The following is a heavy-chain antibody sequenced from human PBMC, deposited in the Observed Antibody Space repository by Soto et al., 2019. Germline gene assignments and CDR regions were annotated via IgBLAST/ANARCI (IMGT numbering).Heavy chain of an antibody. CDR3: ARGDSTDCSNGVCSFFYNHDMDV. D-gene: IGHD2-8*01. CDR2: INPNSGGT. J-gene: IGHJ6*02. V-gene: IGHV1-2*02. Sequence: ASVKVSCKASGYTFTAYYMHWVRQAPGQGLEWMGWINPNSGGTNYAQKFQGRVTMTGDTSISTAYMELSRLRSDDTAVYYCARGDSTDCSNGVCSFFYNHDMDVWGQGTTVTVSS. CDR1: GYTFTAYY.